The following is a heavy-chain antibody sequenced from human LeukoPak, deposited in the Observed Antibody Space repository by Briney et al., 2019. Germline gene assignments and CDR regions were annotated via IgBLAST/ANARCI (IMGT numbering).Heavy chain of an antibody. D-gene: IGHD6-13*01. Sequence: SETLSLTCAVYGGSFSGYYWSWIRQPPGKGLEWIGEINHSGSTNYNPSLKSRVTISVDTSKNQFSLKLSSVTAADTAVYYCAGAAAGTTKGVFDPWGQGTLVTVSS. CDR2: INHSGST. V-gene: IGHV4-34*01. CDR1: GGSFSGYY. CDR3: AGAAAGTTKGVFDP. J-gene: IGHJ5*02.